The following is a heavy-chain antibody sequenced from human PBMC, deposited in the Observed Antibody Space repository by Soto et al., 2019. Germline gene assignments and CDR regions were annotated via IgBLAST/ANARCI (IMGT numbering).Heavy chain of an antibody. CDR3: ARGFSSYSDF. Sequence: QVQLVQSGAEVKRPGASVKVSCRAYGYTFIDFDINWVRQAPGQGLEGMGWMNPNTGNTAYAQKFQGRLTLTRDTSTSAAYMDLSSLTSDDTAVYYCARGFSSYSDFWAQGTLVTVSS. CDR1: GYTFIDFD. CDR2: MNPNTGNT. V-gene: IGHV1-8*01. J-gene: IGHJ4*02. D-gene: IGHD6-13*01.